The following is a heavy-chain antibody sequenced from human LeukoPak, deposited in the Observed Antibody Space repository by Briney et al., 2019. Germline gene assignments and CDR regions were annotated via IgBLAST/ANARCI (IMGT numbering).Heavy chain of an antibody. V-gene: IGHV3-48*02. CDR1: GFIFSSYS. Sequence: PGGSLRLSCAASGFIFSSYSMNWVRQAPGKGLQWVSYISSSSSTIYYADSVKGRFTISRDNAKNSLYLQMNSLRDEDTAVYYCARAYVSGRGAFDIWGQGTMVAVSS. J-gene: IGHJ3*02. CDR3: ARAYVSGRGAFDI. D-gene: IGHD3-10*01. CDR2: ISSSSSTI.